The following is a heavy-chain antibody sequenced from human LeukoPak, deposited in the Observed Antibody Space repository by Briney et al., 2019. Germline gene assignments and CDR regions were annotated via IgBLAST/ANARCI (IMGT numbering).Heavy chain of an antibody. D-gene: IGHD2-2*01. Sequence: PGGSLRLSCAASGFTFSTYGMHWVRQAPGKGLEWVAFIRSDGSNTYYAHSVKGRFTISRDTSKNTLYLQMNSLRAEDTAVYYCARCEGMSTSCFRNAFDIWGQGTMVTVSS. V-gene: IGHV3-30*02. CDR1: GFTFSTYG. CDR3: ARCEGMSTSCFRNAFDI. CDR2: IRSDGSNT. J-gene: IGHJ3*02.